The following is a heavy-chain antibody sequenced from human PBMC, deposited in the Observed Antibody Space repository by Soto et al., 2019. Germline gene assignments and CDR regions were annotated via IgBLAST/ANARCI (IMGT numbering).Heavy chain of an antibody. V-gene: IGHV1-18*01. CDR1: GYTFTIYG. CDR2: ISPDNGNT. D-gene: IGHD5-12*01. Sequence: QVQLVQSGGEVKKPGASVKVSCKASGYTFTIYGINWVRQAPEQGLEWMGWISPDNGNTNYAQKLQGRVTMTTDTSTSTAYMELRSLRSDDTAVYYCARALGYSGYAGMDVWGQGTTVTVSS. CDR3: ARALGYSGYAGMDV. J-gene: IGHJ6*02.